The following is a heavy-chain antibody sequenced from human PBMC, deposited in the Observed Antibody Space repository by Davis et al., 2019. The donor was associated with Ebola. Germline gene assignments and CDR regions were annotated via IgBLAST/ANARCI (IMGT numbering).Heavy chain of an antibody. CDR1: GFTFSSYW. Sequence: GESLKISCVASGFTFSSYWMHWVRQAPGKGLVWVSRINTDGSRTNYADSVKGRFTISRDNAKNTAYLQMNSLRAEDTAVYYCARVAYGDYWRWFDPWGQGTLVTVSS. J-gene: IGHJ5*02. D-gene: IGHD4-17*01. CDR3: ARVAYGDYWRWFDP. CDR2: INTDGSRT. V-gene: IGHV3-74*01.